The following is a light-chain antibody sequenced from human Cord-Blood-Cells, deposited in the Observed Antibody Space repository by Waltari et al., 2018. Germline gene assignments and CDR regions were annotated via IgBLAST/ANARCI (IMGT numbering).Light chain of an antibody. J-gene: IGKJ1*01. V-gene: IGKV3-15*01. Sequence: EIVMTQSPATLSVSPGERATLSCRASQSVSSNLAWYQQKPGRAPRLLIYGASTRATGIPARFSGSGSGTEFTLTISSLHSEDFAVYYCQQYNNWPPWTFGQGTKVEIK. CDR3: QQYNNWPPWT. CDR1: QSVSSN. CDR2: GAS.